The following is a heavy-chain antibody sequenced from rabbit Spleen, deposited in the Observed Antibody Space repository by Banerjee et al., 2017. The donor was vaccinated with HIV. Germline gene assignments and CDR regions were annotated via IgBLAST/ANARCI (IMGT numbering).Heavy chain of an antibody. D-gene: IGHD2-1*01. CDR3: ARAGLGDYATALNL. CDR1: GFSFSGDYY. CDR2: IYAGSSGNT. Sequence: QVHLEESGGDLVKPEGSLTLTCTASGFSFSGDYYMWWVRQAPGKGLEWIASIYAGSSGNTYYASWAKGRFTISKTSSTTVTLQMTSLTAADTATYFCARAGLGDYATALNLWGQGTLVTV. J-gene: IGHJ4*01. V-gene: IGHV1S45*01.